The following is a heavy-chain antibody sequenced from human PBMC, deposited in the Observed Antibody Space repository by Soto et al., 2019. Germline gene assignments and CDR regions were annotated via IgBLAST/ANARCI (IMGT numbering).Heavy chain of an antibody. CDR2: ISYDGSLQ. J-gene: IGHJ4*02. D-gene: IGHD5-18*01. V-gene: IGHV3-30*03. CDR1: GFAFSSYG. CDR3: VSDRGYGHASVPYS. Sequence: QAQLVESGGGVVQPGRSLRLSCAASGFAFSSYGMHWVRQAPGTGLEWVAVISYDGSLQHYADSVKGRFTISRDNSKNMVLLQISILRAEDTAVYYCVSDRGYGHASVPYSWGQGTLVSVSS.